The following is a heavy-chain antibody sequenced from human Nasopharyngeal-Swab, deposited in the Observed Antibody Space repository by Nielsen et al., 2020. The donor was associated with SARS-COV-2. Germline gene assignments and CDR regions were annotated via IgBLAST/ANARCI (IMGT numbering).Heavy chain of an antibody. CDR1: GGSISSSSSYC. V-gene: IGHV4-39*07. J-gene: IGHJ6*02. Sequence: SETLSLTCTVSGGSISSSSSYCWVWIRQPPGKGLEWIGEINHSGSTNYNPSLKSRVTISVDTSKNQFSLKLSSVTAADTAVYYCARYCSSTSCSLGIDVWGQGTTVTVSS. CDR3: ARYCSSTSCSLGIDV. CDR2: INHSGST. D-gene: IGHD2-2*01.